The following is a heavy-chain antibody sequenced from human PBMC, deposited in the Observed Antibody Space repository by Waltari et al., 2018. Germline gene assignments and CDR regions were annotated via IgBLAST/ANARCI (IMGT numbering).Heavy chain of an antibody. CDR2: IHHSGNS. CDR1: GYSITRGYY. D-gene: IGHD2-15*01. V-gene: IGHV4-38-2*02. J-gene: IGHJ2*01. Sequence: QVQLQESGPGLVKPSETLSLTCTVSGYSITRGYYWGWIRQPPGRGLEWIAAIHHSGNSYYNPSLKSRVTISVDTSKNQFSLKLSSVTAADTAVYYCASSKDIVVVSEYWYFDLWGRGTLVTVSS. CDR3: ASSKDIVVVSEYWYFDL.